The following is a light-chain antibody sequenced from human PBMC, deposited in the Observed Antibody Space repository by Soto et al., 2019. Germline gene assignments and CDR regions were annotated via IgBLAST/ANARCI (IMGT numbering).Light chain of an antibody. CDR2: EVN. CDR1: SSDVGGYNY. Sequence: QSVLTQPPSASGFPGHSVTVSCTGTSSDVGGYNYVSWYQQHPGKAPKLIIYEVNKRPSGVPDRFSGSKSGNTASLTVSGLQADDEAEYYCSSFAGITNGVFGGGTKVTVL. CDR3: SSFAGITNGV. J-gene: IGLJ3*02. V-gene: IGLV2-8*01.